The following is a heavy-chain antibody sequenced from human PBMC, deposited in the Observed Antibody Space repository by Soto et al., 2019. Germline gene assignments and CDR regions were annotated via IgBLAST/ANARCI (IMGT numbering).Heavy chain of an antibody. CDR1: GFYFVSYT. V-gene: IGHV3-21*01. Sequence: EVQLVESGGGPVKSGGSLRLSCAASGFYFVSYTMNWVRQAPGKGLEWDSSISGDRSYIYYADSVKGRFTISRDNAKNSLFLQMNSLRVEDTAVYYCVRDLSAYNWFDLWGPGTLVTVSS. J-gene: IGHJ5*01. CDR2: ISGDRSYI. CDR3: VRDLSAYNWFDL.